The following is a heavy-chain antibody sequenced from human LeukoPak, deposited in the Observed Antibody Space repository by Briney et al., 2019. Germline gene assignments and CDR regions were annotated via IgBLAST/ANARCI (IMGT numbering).Heavy chain of an antibody. CDR1: GGFITAYY. Sequence: SSETLSLTCTVSGGFITAYYWSWIRQPPGKGLEWIGYVYYTGSTEYNPSLRSRVTISLEMSKHQFSLNLTSVTAADTAVYYCARVPRRGERFDPWGQGTLVTVSS. J-gene: IGHJ5*02. D-gene: IGHD3-10*01. CDR2: VYYTGST. V-gene: IGHV4-59*01. CDR3: ARVPRRGERFDP.